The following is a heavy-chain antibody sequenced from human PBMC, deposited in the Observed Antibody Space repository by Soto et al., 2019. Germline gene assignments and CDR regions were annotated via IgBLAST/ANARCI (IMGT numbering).Heavy chain of an antibody. J-gene: IGHJ4*02. CDR3: TRGLFSGSYYSGGWYYFDS. CDR2: INHSGSS. CDR1: GGSFSGYI. Sequence: SETLSITCAVSGGSFSGYICTCLRQTPGKGLQWIGQINHSGSSIYNPSLKNRVTISTMSNNKFSLELSSVTAADTAVYYCTRGLFSGSYYSGGWYYFDSWGQGTMVTV. D-gene: IGHD1-26*01. V-gene: IGHV4-34*01.